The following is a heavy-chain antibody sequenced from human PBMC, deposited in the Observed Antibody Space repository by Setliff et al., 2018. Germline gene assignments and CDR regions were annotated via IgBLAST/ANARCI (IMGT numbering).Heavy chain of an antibody. Sequence: SETLSLTCTVSGASVSGNSYYWSWIRQPAGKGLEWLGQIYTSWSTNYNPSLKGRATLSIDASKRRFSLKLTSVTAADTAVYYCARMSGFQYMDVWGKGTTVTVSS. V-gene: IGHV4-61*09. CDR1: GASVSGNSYY. CDR2: IYTSWST. CDR3: ARMSGFQYMDV. J-gene: IGHJ6*03. D-gene: IGHD3-3*01.